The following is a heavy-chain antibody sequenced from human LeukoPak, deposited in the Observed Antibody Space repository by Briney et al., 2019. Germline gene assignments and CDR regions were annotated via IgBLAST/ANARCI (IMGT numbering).Heavy chain of an antibody. D-gene: IGHD3-10*01. CDR2: IIPIFGTA. V-gene: IGHV1-69*13. Sequence: SVKVSCKASGGTFSSYAISWVRQAPGQGLEWMGGIIPIFGTANYAQKFQGRVTITADESTSTAYMELSSLRSEDTAVYYCARVGYYGSGYSYYFDYWGQGTLVTVSS. CDR3: ARVGYYGSGYSYYFDY. J-gene: IGHJ4*02. CDR1: GGTFSSYA.